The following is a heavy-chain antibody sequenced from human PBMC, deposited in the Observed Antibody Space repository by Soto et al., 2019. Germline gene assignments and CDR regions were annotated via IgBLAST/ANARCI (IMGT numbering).Heavy chain of an antibody. J-gene: IGHJ3*02. D-gene: IGHD3-22*01. CDR3: ATCGYYYDSSGYSPTRLDAFDI. V-gene: IGHV1-24*01. CDR2: FEPEDGET. Sequence: SXKVSFKVSGYTXTELSMNWVRQAPGKGLEWIGGFEPEDGETIYAQKFQGRLTMTEETSTDTAYMELRSLRSEDTAVYYCATCGYYYDSSGYSPTRLDAFDIWGQGTMVTVSS. CDR1: GYTXTELS.